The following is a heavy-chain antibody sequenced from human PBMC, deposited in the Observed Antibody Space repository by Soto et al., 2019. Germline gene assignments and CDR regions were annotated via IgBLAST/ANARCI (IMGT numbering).Heavy chain of an antibody. CDR3: ARDVFSSAWHYYMEV. J-gene: IGHJ6*03. V-gene: IGHV1-3*01. D-gene: IGHD6-19*01. CDR1: GYTFTSYA. Sequence: ASVKVSCKTSGYTFTSYAINWVRQAPGQRLEWMGWINADNGNTKYSQKFQGRVTITRDTSASTAYMELSSLRSEDTAIYYCARDVFSSAWHYYMEVWGKGTTVTVSS. CDR2: INADNGNT.